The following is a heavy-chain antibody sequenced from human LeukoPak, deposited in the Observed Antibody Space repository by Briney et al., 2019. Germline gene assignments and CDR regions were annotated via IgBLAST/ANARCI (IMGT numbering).Heavy chain of an antibody. CDR2: IVGSGGST. J-gene: IGHJ6*03. CDR1: GFTFRRYW. V-gene: IGHV3-23*01. D-gene: IGHD2-2*01. Sequence: GESLRLSCAASGFTFRRYWITGFRRAPGKGRNGFSPIVGSGGSTYYADSVKGRFTISRDNSKNTLYLQMNSLRAEDTAVYYCAKGAVPAADRGAYYYYYYMDVWGKGIMVTVSS. CDR3: AKGAVPAADRGAYYYYYYMDV.